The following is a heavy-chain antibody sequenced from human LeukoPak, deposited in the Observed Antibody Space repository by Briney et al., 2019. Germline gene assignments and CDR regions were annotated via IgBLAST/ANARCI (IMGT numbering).Heavy chain of an antibody. D-gene: IGHD2-15*01. CDR2: IYHSGGT. CDR1: GISIRSYY. CDR3: ARDGREVGYQYYYYMDV. Sequence: SETLSLTCTVSGISIRSYYWNWIRQPPGRGLEWIGYIYHSGGTKYNPSFDSRVTLSVDTSKNQFSLKLTSVTAAVTATYYCARDGREVGYQYYYYMDVWGKGTTVTVSS. J-gene: IGHJ6*03. V-gene: IGHV4-59*01.